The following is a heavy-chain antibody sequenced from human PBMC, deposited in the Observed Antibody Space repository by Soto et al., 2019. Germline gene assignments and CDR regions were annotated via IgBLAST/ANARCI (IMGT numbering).Heavy chain of an antibody. V-gene: IGHV3-11*01. J-gene: IGHJ6*03. CDR2: ISSSGSTI. D-gene: IGHD4-4*01. CDR3: ARVYDYSNYAGYYYYYMDV. Sequence: GGSLRLSCAASGFTFSDYYMSWIRQAPGKGLEWVSYISSSGSTIYYADSVKGRFTISRDNAKNSLYLQMSSLRAEDTAVYYCARVYDYSNYAGYYYYYMDVWGKGTTVTVSS. CDR1: GFTFSDYY.